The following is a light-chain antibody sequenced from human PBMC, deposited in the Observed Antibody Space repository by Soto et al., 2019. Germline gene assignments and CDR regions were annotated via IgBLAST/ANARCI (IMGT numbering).Light chain of an antibody. J-gene: IGLJ2*01. CDR3: QSYDSSNQGV. V-gene: IGLV6-57*01. CDR1: SGSIASNY. Sequence: NFMLTQPHSVSESPGKTVTISCTRSSGSIASNYVQWYQQRPGSSPTTMIYEDYLRPSGVPDRFSGSIDSSSNSASLTISGLKTEDEADYYCQSYDSSNQGVFGGGTQLTVL. CDR2: EDY.